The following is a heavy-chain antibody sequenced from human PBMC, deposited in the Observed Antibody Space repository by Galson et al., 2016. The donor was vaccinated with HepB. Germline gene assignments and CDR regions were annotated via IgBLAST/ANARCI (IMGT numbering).Heavy chain of an antibody. CDR1: GFTFDEYA. CDR2: ISWNSGTI. Sequence: SLRLSCAASGFTFDEYAMHWVRQAPGKGLEWVSTISWNSGTIHYMDSVKGRFTTSRVNAKNSLYLQMDGLKTEDTALYYCAKDMSAGAAASGCFDCWGQGTLVTVSS. J-gene: IGHJ4*02. V-gene: IGHV3-9*01. D-gene: IGHD6-13*01. CDR3: AKDMSAGAAASGCFDC.